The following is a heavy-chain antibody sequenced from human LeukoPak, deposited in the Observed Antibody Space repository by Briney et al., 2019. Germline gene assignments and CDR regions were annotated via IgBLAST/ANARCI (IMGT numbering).Heavy chain of an antibody. D-gene: IGHD2-15*01. CDR2: ISSSGSTI. CDR3: ARAPKYCSGGSCYSGGLDY. V-gene: IGHV3-48*03. CDR1: GFTFSSYE. Sequence: GGSLRLSCAASGFTFSSYEMNWVRQAPGKGLEWVSYISSSGSTIYYADSVKGRFTISRDNAKNSLYLQMNSLRAEDTAVYYCARAPKYCSGGSCYSGGLDYWGQGTLVTVSS. J-gene: IGHJ4*02.